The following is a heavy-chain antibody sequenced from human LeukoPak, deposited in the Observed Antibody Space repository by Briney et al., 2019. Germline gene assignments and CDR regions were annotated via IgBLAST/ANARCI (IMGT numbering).Heavy chain of an antibody. Sequence: GGSLRLSCAASGFTFSSYSMNWVRQAPGKGLEWVSSISSSGNYIYYADSVKGRFTISRDNAKNSLYLQMNSLRAEDMAVYHCARDRPEISGYDLWDWGQGTPVTVSS. CDR3: ARDRPEISGYDLWD. CDR1: GFTFSSYS. CDR2: ISSSGNYI. D-gene: IGHD5-12*01. V-gene: IGHV3-21*01. J-gene: IGHJ4*02.